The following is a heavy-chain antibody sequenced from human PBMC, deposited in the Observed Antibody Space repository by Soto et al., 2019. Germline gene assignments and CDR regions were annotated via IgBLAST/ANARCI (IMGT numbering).Heavy chain of an antibody. J-gene: IGHJ4*02. CDR3: AKVFYSYDSRGYYYFDY. CDR1: GFTFSSYA. CDR2: ISGSGSTI. Sequence: PGGSLRLSCAASGFTFSSYAVSWVRQAPGKGPEWISSISGSGSTIYYADSVKGRFTISRDNSKNTLYLQMSSLRAEDTAVYYCAKVFYSYDSRGYYYFDYWGPGTLVTVSS. D-gene: IGHD3-22*01. V-gene: IGHV3-23*01.